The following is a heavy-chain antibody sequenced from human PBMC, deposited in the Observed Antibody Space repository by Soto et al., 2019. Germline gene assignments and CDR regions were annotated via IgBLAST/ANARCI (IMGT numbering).Heavy chain of an antibody. D-gene: IGHD5-18*01. J-gene: IGHJ5*02. CDR2: IYYSGST. Sequence: PSETLSLTCTVSGGSISSSSYYWGWIRQPPGKGLEWIGYIYYSGSTNYNPSLKSRVTMSADTSKNQFSLKLSSVTAADTAVYYCARWGVDTAMVTEWFDPWGQGTLVTVSS. V-gene: IGHV4-61*05. CDR3: ARWGVDTAMVTEWFDP. CDR1: GGSISSSSYY.